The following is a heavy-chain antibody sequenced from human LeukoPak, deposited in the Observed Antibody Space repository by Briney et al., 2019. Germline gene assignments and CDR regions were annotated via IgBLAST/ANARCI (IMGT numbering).Heavy chain of an antibody. D-gene: IGHD2-2*01. V-gene: IGHV4-39*01. CDR3: ARVVIVVIPAARTNNWFDP. J-gene: IGHJ5*02. CDR2: IYYSGST. CDR1: GGSISSSSYY. Sequence: SETLSLTCTVSGGSISSSSYYWGWIRQPPGKGLEWIGSIYYSGSTYYNPSLKSRVTISVDTSKNQFSLKLSSVTAADTAVYYCARVVIVVIPAARTNNWFDPWGQGTLVTVSS.